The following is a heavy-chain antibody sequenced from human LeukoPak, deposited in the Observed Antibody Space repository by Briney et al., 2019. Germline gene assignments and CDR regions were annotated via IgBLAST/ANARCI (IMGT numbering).Heavy chain of an antibody. CDR2: IYYSGST. CDR3: ARVRVVRGVTDMDV. J-gene: IGHJ6*03. D-gene: IGHD3-10*01. CDR1: GGSIRSGDYY. V-gene: IGHV4-31*03. Sequence: PSETLSLTCTVSGGSIRSGDYYWSWIRQRSGKGLEWIRYIYYSGSTSYNPSLKSRVTISVDKNQFSLKLSSVTVADTAVYYCARVRVVRGVTDMDVWGKGTTVTVSS.